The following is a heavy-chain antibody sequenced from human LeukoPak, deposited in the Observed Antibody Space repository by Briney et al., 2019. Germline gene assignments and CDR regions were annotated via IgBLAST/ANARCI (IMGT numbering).Heavy chain of an antibody. CDR2: ISYSGKT. Sequence: SETLSLTCTVYGDSISGFYWSWIRRPPGKRLEWIGYISYSGKTNYNPSLKSRVSFSIDTSKNQFSLTLNSVTAADTAVFYCARGRRGAAGFFDSWGQGTLVTVSS. CDR3: ARGRRGAAGFFDS. J-gene: IGHJ4*02. D-gene: IGHD3-10*01. V-gene: IGHV4-59*13. CDR1: GDSISGFY.